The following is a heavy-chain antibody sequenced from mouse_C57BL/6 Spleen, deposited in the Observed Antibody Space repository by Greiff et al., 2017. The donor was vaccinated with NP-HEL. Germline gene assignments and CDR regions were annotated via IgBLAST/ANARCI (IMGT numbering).Heavy chain of an antibody. Sequence: QVHVKQPGAELVKPGASVKMSCKASGYTFTSYWITWVKQRPGQGLEWIGDIYPGSGSTNYNEKFKSKATLTVDTSSSTAYMQLSSLTSEDSAVYYCARGSYSNYAEAWFAYWGQGTLVTVSA. J-gene: IGHJ3*01. D-gene: IGHD2-5*01. CDR3: ARGSYSNYAEAWFAY. CDR1: GYTFTSYW. V-gene: IGHV1-55*01. CDR2: IYPGSGST.